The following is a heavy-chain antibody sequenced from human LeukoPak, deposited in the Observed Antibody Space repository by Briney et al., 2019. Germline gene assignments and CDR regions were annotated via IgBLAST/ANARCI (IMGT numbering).Heavy chain of an antibody. Sequence: ASVKVSCKASGYTFTTYNINWVRQAPGQGLEWMGWISAYNGNTNYAQKLQGRVTMTTDTSTSTAYMELRSLRSDDTAVYYCARGVNYYGSGSYHYFDYWGQGTLVTVSS. J-gene: IGHJ4*02. D-gene: IGHD3-10*01. V-gene: IGHV1-18*01. CDR3: ARGVNYYGSGSYHYFDY. CDR1: GYTFTTYN. CDR2: ISAYNGNT.